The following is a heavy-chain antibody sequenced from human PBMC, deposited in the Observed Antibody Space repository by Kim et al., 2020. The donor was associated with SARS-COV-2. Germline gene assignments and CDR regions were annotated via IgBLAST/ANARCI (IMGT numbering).Heavy chain of an antibody. V-gene: IGHV4-59*12. Sequence: SETLSLSCIVSGGSISSYYRNWIRQPPGKGLEWIGYIYYSGSTNYNASLKSRVPISIDTSKNQFTLKLNSVTPADPAADYYARETDHTDAFVLWGQGTM. CDR3: ARETDHTDAFVL. J-gene: IGHJ3*01. CDR2: IYYSGST. CDR1: GGSISSYY.